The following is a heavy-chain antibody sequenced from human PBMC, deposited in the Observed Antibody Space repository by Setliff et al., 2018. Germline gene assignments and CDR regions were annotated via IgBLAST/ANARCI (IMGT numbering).Heavy chain of an antibody. V-gene: IGHV1-2*02. CDR1: GGTFSSYA. CDR3: ARDGGGDSDAFDI. J-gene: IGHJ3*02. D-gene: IGHD3-16*01. Sequence: ASVKVSCKASGGTFSSYAISWVRQAPGQGLEWMGGINPSSGATIYAQKFQGRVTMTSDTSISTAYMELGRLRSDDTAVYFCARDGGGDSDAFDIWGQGTMVTVSS. CDR2: INPSSGAT.